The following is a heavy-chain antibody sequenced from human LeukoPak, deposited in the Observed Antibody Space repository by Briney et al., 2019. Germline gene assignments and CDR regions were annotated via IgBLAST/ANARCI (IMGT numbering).Heavy chain of an antibody. CDR3: ARGYYFDY. J-gene: IGHJ4*02. CDR2: ISTNSHYI. CDR1: GFTFISYS. Sequence: GGSLRLSCAASGFTFISYSINWVRQAPGKGLEWVSSISTNSHYIYYADSVKGRFTISRDNAKNSLYLQMHSLRAEDTAVYYCARGYYFDYWGQGTLVTVSS. V-gene: IGHV3-21*01.